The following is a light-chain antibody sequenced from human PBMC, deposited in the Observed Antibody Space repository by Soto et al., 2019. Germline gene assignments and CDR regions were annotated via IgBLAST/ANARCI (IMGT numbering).Light chain of an antibody. Sequence: DIQMTQSPSSLSASVGDRVTITCRASQGISNYLAWYQQKTGKVPKLLIYAASTLQSGVPSRVSGSGSGTDLTSTIRSLQPEDDATYYCLRYNGAPWTFGQGSQVE. J-gene: IGKJ1*01. CDR2: AAS. CDR1: QGISNY. CDR3: LRYNGAPWT. V-gene: IGKV1-27*01.